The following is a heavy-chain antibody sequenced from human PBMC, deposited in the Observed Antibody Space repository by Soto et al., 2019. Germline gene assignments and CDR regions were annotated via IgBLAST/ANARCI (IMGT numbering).Heavy chain of an antibody. CDR3: ARGRYCLTGRCFPNWFDS. Sequence: TLSLTCSVSGDSISNLDYFWAWIRQPPGQALEYIGYIYKSATTYYNPSFESRVAISVDTSKSQFSLNVTSVTATDTAVYFCARGRYCLTGRCFPNWFDSWGQGALVTVSS. D-gene: IGHD7-27*01. J-gene: IGHJ5*01. V-gene: IGHV4-30-4*01. CDR2: IYKSATT. CDR1: GDSISNLDYF.